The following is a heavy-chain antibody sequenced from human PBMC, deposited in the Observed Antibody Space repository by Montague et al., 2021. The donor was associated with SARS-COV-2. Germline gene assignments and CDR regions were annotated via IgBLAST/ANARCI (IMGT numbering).Heavy chain of an antibody. D-gene: IGHD3-10*01. J-gene: IGHJ4*02. CDR3: ASYGAHGRFGFDH. CDR1: GFTFSSYA. CDR2: ISFDGSNK. V-gene: IGHV3-30*04. Sequence: SLRLSCAASGFTFSSYAMHWVRQAPGKGLEWVALISFDGSNKYYADSVKGRFTISGDISKNTLYLQMNSLRAEDTAVYYCASYGAHGRFGFDHWGQGTLVTVSS.